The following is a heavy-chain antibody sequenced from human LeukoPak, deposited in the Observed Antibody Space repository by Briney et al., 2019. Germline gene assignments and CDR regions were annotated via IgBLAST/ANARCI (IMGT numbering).Heavy chain of an antibody. CDR3: ARGDTMVRGVIITGLPSFDY. CDR2: INPNSGGT. D-gene: IGHD3-10*01. J-gene: IGHJ4*02. Sequence: ASVKVSCKASGYTFTGYYMHWVRQAPGQGLEWMGWINPNSGGTNYAQKFQGRVTMTRDTSISTAYMELSRLRSDDTAVYYCARGDTMVRGVIITGLPSFDYWGQGTLVTVSS. CDR1: GYTFTGYY. V-gene: IGHV1-2*02.